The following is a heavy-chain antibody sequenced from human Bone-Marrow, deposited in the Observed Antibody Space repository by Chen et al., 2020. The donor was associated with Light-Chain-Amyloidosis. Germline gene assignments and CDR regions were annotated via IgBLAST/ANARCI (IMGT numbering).Heavy chain of an antibody. D-gene: IGHD5-18*01. J-gene: IGHJ6*03. V-gene: IGHV3-30-3*01. Sequence: QVQLVESGGGVVQPGRSLRLSCAASGVTLSSYAIHWVRQAPGKGLEWLPLISSDVTTKCYSDSVKGRFTISRDNSKNSLSLQMNSLRAEDTAVYYSARVGIQGMTFERYPYSYYMDVWGKGTTVTVSS. CDR2: ISSDVTTK. CDR3: ARVGIQGMTFERYPYSYYMDV. CDR1: GVTLSSYA.